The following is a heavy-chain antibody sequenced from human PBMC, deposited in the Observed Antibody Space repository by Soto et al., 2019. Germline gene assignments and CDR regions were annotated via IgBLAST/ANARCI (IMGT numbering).Heavy chain of an antibody. CDR2: ISGDDGSG. CDR1: GGTLTTNA. J-gene: IGHJ3*01. CDR3: LKAAGGGTSLGYFCL. V-gene: IGHV3-23*01. Sequence: GGSLRLPCVASGGTLTTNAMDWDRQAPGKGLEWLSFISGDDGSGNYADSVKGRFTISRGNSNNTLYLQTNRQRAEDTTIYYCLKAAGGGTSLGYFCLWGRGKMFSVSS. D-gene: IGHD3-3*01.